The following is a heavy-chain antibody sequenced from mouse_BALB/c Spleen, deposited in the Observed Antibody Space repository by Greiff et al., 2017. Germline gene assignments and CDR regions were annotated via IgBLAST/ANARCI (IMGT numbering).Heavy chain of an antibody. V-gene: IGHV5-12-1*01. CDR1: GFAFSSYD. CDR3: ARRSGDLRGGFDY. Sequence: EVKLVESGGGLVKPGGSLKLSCAASGFAFSSYDMSWVRQTPEKRLEWVAYISSGGGSTYYPDTVKGRFTISRDNAKNTLYLQMSSLKSEDTAMYYCARRSGDLRGGFDYWGQGTTLTVSS. D-gene: IGHD2-13*01. CDR2: ISSGGGST. J-gene: IGHJ2*01.